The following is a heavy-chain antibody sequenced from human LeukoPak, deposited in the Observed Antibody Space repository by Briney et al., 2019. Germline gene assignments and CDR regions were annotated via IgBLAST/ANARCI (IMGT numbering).Heavy chain of an antibody. CDR1: GFTYSSYV. Sequence: GGSLRLSFGASGFTYSSYVMSCVRQAPGEGVEWVSAIRGSGGSTYYADSVKGRFTISRDNSKNTLYLQMNSLRAEDTAVYYCARDPCSGSGSYYQTSDYWGQGTLVTVSS. CDR2: IRGSGGST. J-gene: IGHJ4*02. CDR3: ARDPCSGSGSYYQTSDY. D-gene: IGHD3-10*01. V-gene: IGHV3-23*01.